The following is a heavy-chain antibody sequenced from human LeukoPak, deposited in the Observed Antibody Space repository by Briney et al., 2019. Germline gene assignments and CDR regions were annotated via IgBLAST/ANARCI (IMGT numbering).Heavy chain of an antibody. J-gene: IGHJ5*02. CDR1: GGSISSSSYY. CDR2: IYYSGST. CDR3: ARHITFSNTYGSGSYPNWFDP. D-gene: IGHD3-10*01. Sequence: PSENLSLTCTVSGGSISSSSYYWGWIRQPPGKGLEWIGSIYYSGSTYYNPSLKSRVTISVDTSKNQFSLKLSSVTAADTAVYYCARHITFSNTYGSGSYPNWFDPWGQGTLVTVSS. V-gene: IGHV4-39*01.